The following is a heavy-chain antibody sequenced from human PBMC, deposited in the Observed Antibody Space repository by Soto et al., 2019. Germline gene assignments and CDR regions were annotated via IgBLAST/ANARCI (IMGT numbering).Heavy chain of an antibody. V-gene: IGHV3-15*07. D-gene: IGHD6-25*01. CDR2: IKSKTDGGTA. Sequence: EAQLVESGGGLVNPGGSLRLSCAASGFSFTNAWMNWVRQAPGKGLEWDGRIKSKTDGGTADYAAPVKGRFTISRDESKNTLYLQMNSLKTEDTAVYYCTTGMSGPKNFWGQGTLVTVSS. CDR3: TTGMSGPKNF. J-gene: IGHJ4*02. CDR1: GFSFTNAW.